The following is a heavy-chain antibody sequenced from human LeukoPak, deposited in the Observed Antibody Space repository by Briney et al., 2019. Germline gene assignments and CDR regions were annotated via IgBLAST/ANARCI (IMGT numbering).Heavy chain of an antibody. Sequence: SETLSLTCAVYGGSFSGYYWSWIRQPPGKGLEWIGEINHSGSTNYNPSLKSRVTISVDTSKNQLSLKLSSVTAADTAVYFCAGAGDFDSWGQGTLVTVSS. CDR2: INHSGST. CDR3: AGAGDFDS. V-gene: IGHV4-34*01. D-gene: IGHD3-10*01. J-gene: IGHJ4*02. CDR1: GGSFSGYY.